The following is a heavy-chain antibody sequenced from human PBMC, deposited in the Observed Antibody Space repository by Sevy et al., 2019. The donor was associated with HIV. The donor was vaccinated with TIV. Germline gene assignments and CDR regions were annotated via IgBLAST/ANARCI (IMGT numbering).Heavy chain of an antibody. V-gene: IGHV4-31*03. Sequence: LRLSCTVSGGSISSGGYYWSWIRQQPGKGLEWIGYIYYSGSTYYNPSLKSRVTISVDTSKDQFSLKLSSVTAADTAVYYCARGREPTVTATLWGQGTLVTVSS. CDR3: ARGREPTVTATL. J-gene: IGHJ4*02. CDR2: IYYSGST. D-gene: IGHD4-17*01. CDR1: GGSISSGGYY.